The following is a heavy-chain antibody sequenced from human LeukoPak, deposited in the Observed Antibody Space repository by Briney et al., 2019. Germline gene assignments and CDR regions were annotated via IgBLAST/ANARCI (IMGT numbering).Heavy chain of an antibody. V-gene: IGHV3-23*01. J-gene: IGHJ4*02. CDR3: AKDLYYYDSSGYHIRDY. Sequence: PGGSLRLSCAASGFTFSSYAMSWVRQAPGKGLEWVSAISGSGGSTYYADSVKGRFTISRDNSKNTLYLQMNSLRAEDTAVYYCAKDLYYYDSSGYHIRDYWGQGTLVTVSS. CDR2: ISGSGGST. D-gene: IGHD3-22*01. CDR1: GFTFSSYA.